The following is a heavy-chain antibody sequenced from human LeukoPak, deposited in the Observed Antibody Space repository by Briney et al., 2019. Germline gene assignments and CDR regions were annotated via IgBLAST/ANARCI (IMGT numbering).Heavy chain of an antibody. J-gene: IGHJ4*02. Sequence: ASVKVSCKASGYTFGSYGISWVRQAPGQGLEWMGWINPNSGGTNYAQKFQGRVTMTRDTSISTAYMELSRLRSDDTAVYYCARVGLRFLEYYFDYWGQGTLVTVSS. CDR1: GYTFGSYG. CDR2: INPNSGGT. D-gene: IGHD3-3*01. V-gene: IGHV1-2*02. CDR3: ARVGLRFLEYYFDY.